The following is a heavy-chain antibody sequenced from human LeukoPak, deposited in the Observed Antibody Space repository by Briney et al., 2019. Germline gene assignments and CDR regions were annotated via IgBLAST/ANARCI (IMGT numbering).Heavy chain of an antibody. CDR3: AKDIGGYSSS. CDR2: ISWNSGSI. D-gene: IGHD6-13*01. Sequence: GGSLRLSCAASGFTFSGSAMHWVRQAPGKGLEWVSGISWNSGSIGYADSVKGRFTISRDNAKNSLYLQMNSLRAEDTALYYCAKDIGGYSSSWGQGTLVTVSS. J-gene: IGHJ4*02. V-gene: IGHV3-9*01. CDR1: GFTFSGSA.